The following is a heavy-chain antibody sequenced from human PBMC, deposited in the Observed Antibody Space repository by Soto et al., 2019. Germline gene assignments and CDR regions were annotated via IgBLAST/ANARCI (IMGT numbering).Heavy chain of an antibody. CDR2: ISGSGGST. D-gene: IGHD5-18*01. Sequence: PGGSLRLSCAASGFTFSSYAMSWVRQAPGKGLEWVSTISGSGGSTSYVDSVKGRFTISRDNSKNTLYLQMNSLRAEDTAVYYCASSSLGYRGYFDYWGQGTLVTVSS. J-gene: IGHJ4*02. V-gene: IGHV3-23*01. CDR3: ASSSLGYRGYFDY. CDR1: GFTFSSYA.